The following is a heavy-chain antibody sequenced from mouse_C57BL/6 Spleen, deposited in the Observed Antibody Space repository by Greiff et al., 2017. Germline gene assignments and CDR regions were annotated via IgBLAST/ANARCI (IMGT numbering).Heavy chain of an antibody. CDR1: GYTFTDYN. D-gene: IGHD4-1*01. V-gene: IGHV1-22*01. CDR3: ARGGWDGAMDY. CDR2: INPNNGGT. Sequence: VQLKESGPELVKPGASVKMSCKASGYTFTDYNMHWVKQSHGKSLEWIGYINPNNGGTSYNQKFKGKATLTVNKSSSTAYMELRSLTSEDSAVYYCARGGWDGAMDYWGQGTSVTVSS. J-gene: IGHJ4*01.